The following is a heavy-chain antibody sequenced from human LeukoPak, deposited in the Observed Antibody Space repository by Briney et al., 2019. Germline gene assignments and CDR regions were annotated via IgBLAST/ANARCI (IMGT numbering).Heavy chain of an antibody. J-gene: IGHJ4*02. V-gene: IGHV4-30-4*08. D-gene: IGHD3-16*01. CDR1: GGSISSGDYY. CDR2: IYYSGST. CDR3: ARHSFLAPYAGEYYFDY. Sequence: SQTLSLTCTVSGGSISSGDYYWSWIRQPPGKGLEWIGYIYYSGSTYYNPSLKSRVTISVDTSKNQFSLKLSSVTAADTAVYYCARHSFLAPYAGEYYFDYWGQGTLVTVSS.